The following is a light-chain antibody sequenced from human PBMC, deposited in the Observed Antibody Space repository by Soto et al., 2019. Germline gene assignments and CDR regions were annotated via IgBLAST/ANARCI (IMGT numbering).Light chain of an antibody. J-gene: IGKJ5*01. CDR2: DAS. Sequence: EIVLTQSPATLSLSPGESATLSCRATRSVSSYLAWYQQKPGQAPRLLIYDASSRPTDIPARFSGSGSGTDFTLTISSLEPEDFALYYCQQRTNRPPITFGQGTRLEIK. CDR3: QQRTNRPPIT. CDR1: RSVSSY. V-gene: IGKV3-11*01.